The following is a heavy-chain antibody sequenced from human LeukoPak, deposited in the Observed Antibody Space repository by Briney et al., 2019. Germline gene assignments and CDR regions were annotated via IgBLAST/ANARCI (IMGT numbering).Heavy chain of an antibody. CDR2: ISSSSSYI. J-gene: IGHJ4*02. CDR1: GFTFSSYS. Sequence: GGSLRLSCAASGFTFSSYSMNWVRQAPGKGLEWVSSISSSSSYIYYADSVKGRFTISRGNAKNSLYLQMNSLRAEDTAVYYCARVDYDYGDLFDYWGQGTLVTVSS. CDR3: ARVDYDYGDLFDY. V-gene: IGHV3-21*01. D-gene: IGHD4-17*01.